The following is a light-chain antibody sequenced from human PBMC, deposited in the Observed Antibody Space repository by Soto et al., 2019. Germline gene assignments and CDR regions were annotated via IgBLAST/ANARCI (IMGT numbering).Light chain of an antibody. CDR1: QSISSW. CDR3: QQYHSYPWT. J-gene: IGKJ1*01. V-gene: IGKV1-5*01. CDR2: DAS. Sequence: DIQMTQSPSTLSASVGDRVTITCRASQSISSWLAWYQQKPGKAPKLLIYDASSLESGVPSRFSGSGSGTEFTLTISSPQPYDVATYCCQQYHSYPWTFGQGTKVEIK.